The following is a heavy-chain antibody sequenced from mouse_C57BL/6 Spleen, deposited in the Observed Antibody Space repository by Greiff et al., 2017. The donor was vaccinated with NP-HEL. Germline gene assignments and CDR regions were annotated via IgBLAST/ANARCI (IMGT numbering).Heavy chain of an antibody. CDR1: GYAFSSYW. D-gene: IGHD1-1*01. CDR3: ARITTVVFDY. V-gene: IGHV1-80*01. Sequence: QAQLKESGAELVKPGASVKISCKASGYAFSSYWMNWVKQRPGKGLEWIGQIYPGDGDTNYNGKFKGKATLTADKSSSTAYMQLSSLTSEDSAVYFCARITTVVFDYWGQGTTLTVSS. CDR2: IYPGDGDT. J-gene: IGHJ2*01.